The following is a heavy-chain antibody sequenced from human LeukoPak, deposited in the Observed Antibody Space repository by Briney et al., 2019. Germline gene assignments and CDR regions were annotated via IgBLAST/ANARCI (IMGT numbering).Heavy chain of an antibody. V-gene: IGHV1-2*02. D-gene: IGHD3-22*01. Sequence: ASVTVSFKASGYTFTGYYMHWVRQAPGQGLEWMGWINPNSGGTNYAQKFQGRVTMTRDTSISTAYMELSRLRSDDTAVYYCARSADYYDSSAFDYWGQGTLVTVSS. CDR1: GYTFTGYY. CDR2: INPNSGGT. J-gene: IGHJ4*02. CDR3: ARSADYYDSSAFDY.